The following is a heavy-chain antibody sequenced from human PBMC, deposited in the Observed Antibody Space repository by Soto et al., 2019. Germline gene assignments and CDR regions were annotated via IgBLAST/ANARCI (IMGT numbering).Heavy chain of an antibody. CDR3: ARDWGPAMVFDY. CDR1: GGSISSGGYY. D-gene: IGHD5-18*01. J-gene: IGHJ4*02. V-gene: IGHV4-31*03. Sequence: SETLSLTCTVSGGSISSGGYYWSWIRQHPGKGLEWIGYIYYSGSTYYNPSLKSRVTISVDTSKNQFSLKLSSVTAADTAVYYCARDWGPAMVFDYWGQGTLVTVSS. CDR2: IYYSGST.